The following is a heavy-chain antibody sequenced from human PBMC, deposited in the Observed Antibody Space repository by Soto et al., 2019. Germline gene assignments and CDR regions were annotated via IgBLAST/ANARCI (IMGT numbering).Heavy chain of an antibody. CDR1: GFNFSKSG. D-gene: IGHD5-18*01. CDR2: TSSTSHPK. V-gene: IGHV3-48*02. J-gene: IGHJ4*01. Sequence: GGSLRLSCEASGFNFSKSGMYWVRQAPGKGLEWISYTSSTSHPKYYADAVKGRFTISRDNAKNSLYLQMDSLRDDDTALYYCARDRTARDVFDSLGQGT. CDR3: ARDRTARDVFDS.